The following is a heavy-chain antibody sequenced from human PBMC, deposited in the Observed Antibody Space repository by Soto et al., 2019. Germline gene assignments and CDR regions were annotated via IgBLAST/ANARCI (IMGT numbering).Heavy chain of an antibody. D-gene: IGHD3-9*01. J-gene: IGHJ2*01. Sequence: QVQLAQSGAEVKKPGASVKVSCKASGYSFSTYGISWARQAPGQGLEWMGWISAYNGNTKYAQKFQGRDTMTTDTSTSTAYMELRSLRSDDTAVYYCARDTYDILTAYSGSWYFDLWGRGTLVTVSS. CDR2: ISAYNGNT. CDR3: ARDTYDILTAYSGSWYFDL. CDR1: GYSFSTYG. V-gene: IGHV1-18*01.